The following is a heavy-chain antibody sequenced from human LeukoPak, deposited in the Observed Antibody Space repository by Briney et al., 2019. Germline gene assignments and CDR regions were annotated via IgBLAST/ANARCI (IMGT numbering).Heavy chain of an antibody. Sequence: PSETLSLTCAVYGVSFSDYSWSWLRQTPEKGLEWIGEINHSGSTNYNPSLKSRVTISIDTSKNQFSLKLSSVTAADTAVYYCARDGGYSGYKVYFDFWGHGTLVTVSS. CDR1: GVSFSDYS. V-gene: IGHV4-34*01. D-gene: IGHD5-12*01. CDR3: ARDGGYSGYKVYFDF. CDR2: INHSGST. J-gene: IGHJ4*01.